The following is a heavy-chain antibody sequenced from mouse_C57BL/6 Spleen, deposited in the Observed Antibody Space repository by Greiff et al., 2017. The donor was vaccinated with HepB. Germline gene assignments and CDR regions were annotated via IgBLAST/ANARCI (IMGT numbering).Heavy chain of an antibody. CDR3: ARGGYGSSYDYAMDY. D-gene: IGHD1-1*01. J-gene: IGHJ4*01. V-gene: IGHV1-76*01. CDR1: GYTFTDYY. CDR2: IYPGSGNT. Sequence: QVTLKESGAELVRPGASVKLSCKASGYTFTDYYINWVKQRPGQGLEWIARIYPGSGNTYYNEKFKGKATLTAEKSSSTAYMQLSSLTSEDSAVYFCARGGYGSSYDYAMDYWGQGTSVTVSS.